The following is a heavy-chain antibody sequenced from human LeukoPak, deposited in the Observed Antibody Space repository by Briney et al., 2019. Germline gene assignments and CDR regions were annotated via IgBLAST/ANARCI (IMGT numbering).Heavy chain of an antibody. J-gene: IGHJ4*02. CDR1: GGSISSYY. D-gene: IGHD2-15*01. Sequence: SETLSLTCTVSGGSISSYYWSWIRQPPGKGLEWIGYIYYSGSTNYNPSLKSRVTISVDTSKNQFSLKLSSVTAADTAVYYCARRTVAASDYWGQGTLVTVSS. CDR2: IYYSGST. CDR3: ARRTVAASDY. V-gene: IGHV4-59*01.